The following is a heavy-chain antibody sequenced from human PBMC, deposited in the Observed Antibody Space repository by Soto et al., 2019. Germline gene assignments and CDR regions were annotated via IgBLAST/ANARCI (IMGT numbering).Heavy chain of an antibody. CDR3: ARAISGYVT. D-gene: IGHD5-12*01. CDR2: INAGNGDT. CDR1: GINYNTYA. V-gene: IGHV1-3*01. J-gene: IGHJ4*02. Sequence: QVQLVQSGAEMKKPGASVKLSCKTSGINYNTYAIHWVRQAPGQGLEWMGWINAGNGDTRYSQNFQGRVTLIRDTSASTVYMDLDSLQSEDTGVYYCARAISGYVTWGQGPMVTVSS.